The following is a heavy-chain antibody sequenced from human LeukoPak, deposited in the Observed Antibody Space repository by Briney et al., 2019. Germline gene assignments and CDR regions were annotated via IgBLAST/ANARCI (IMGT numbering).Heavy chain of an antibody. D-gene: IGHD3-22*01. CDR3: ARGLAYYYDSSGYFNWFDP. CDR2: INPDSGGT. Sequence: GASVKVSCKASGYTFTGYYMHWVRQAPGQGLDWMGRINPDSGGTNYAQKFQGRVTMTRDTSISTAYMELSRLRSDDTAVYYCARGLAYYYDSSGYFNWFDPWGQGTLVTVSS. CDR1: GYTFTGYY. V-gene: IGHV1-2*06. J-gene: IGHJ5*02.